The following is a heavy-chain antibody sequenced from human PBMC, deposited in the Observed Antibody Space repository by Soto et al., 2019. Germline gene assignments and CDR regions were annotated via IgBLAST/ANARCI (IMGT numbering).Heavy chain of an antibody. CDR2: VSSSGSTI. Sequence: QVQLVESGGGLVKPGGSLRLSCAASGFTFSDYYMSWIRQAPGKGLEWVSYVSSSGSTIYYADSAKGRFTISRDNAKNSLYLQMNSLRAEDTAVYYCARETYYYDSSGYYSRIYYYYGMDVWGQGTTVTVSS. J-gene: IGHJ6*02. CDR3: ARETYYYDSSGYYSRIYYYYGMDV. D-gene: IGHD3-22*01. CDR1: GFTFSDYY. V-gene: IGHV3-11*01.